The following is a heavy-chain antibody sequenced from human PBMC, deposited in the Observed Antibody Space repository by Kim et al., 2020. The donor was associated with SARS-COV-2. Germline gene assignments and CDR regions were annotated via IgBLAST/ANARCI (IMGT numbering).Heavy chain of an antibody. Sequence: ADAVKGRFTISRDNSKNTLYLQMNSLRAEDTAVCYCARAETGTIYYFDYWGQGTLVTVSS. CDR3: ARAETGTIYYFDY. J-gene: IGHJ4*02. D-gene: IGHD1-7*01. V-gene: IGHV3-33*01.